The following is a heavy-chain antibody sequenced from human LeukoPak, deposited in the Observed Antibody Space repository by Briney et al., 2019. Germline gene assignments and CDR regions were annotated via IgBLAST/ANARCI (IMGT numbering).Heavy chain of an antibody. V-gene: IGHV3-23*01. CDR3: AKVSLIPPAARPDDY. Sequence: PGGSLRLSCADSGFTFSRYGMSWVRQAPGKGLEWVSSITGSGSTTYYADSVKGRFTISRDNSKNTLYLQMNSLRAEDTAVYYCAKVSLIPPAARPDDYWGQGTLVTVSS. CDR1: GFTFSRYG. D-gene: IGHD6-13*01. J-gene: IGHJ4*02. CDR2: ITGSGSTT.